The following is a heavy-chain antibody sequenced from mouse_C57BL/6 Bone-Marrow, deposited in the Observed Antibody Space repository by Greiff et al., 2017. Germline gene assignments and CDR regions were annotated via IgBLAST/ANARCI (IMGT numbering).Heavy chain of an antibody. CDR3: AAIYYGNWYFDV. J-gene: IGHJ1*03. D-gene: IGHD2-1*01. CDR2: LYPGDGDT. Sequence: QVQLQQSGAELVKPGASVKISCKASGYAFSSYWMNWVKQRPGKGLEWIGQLYPGDGDTNYNGKFKGKATLTADKSSSTAYMQLSSLTSEDSAVYFCAAIYYGNWYFDVWGTGTTVTVSS. CDR1: GYAFSSYW. V-gene: IGHV1-80*01.